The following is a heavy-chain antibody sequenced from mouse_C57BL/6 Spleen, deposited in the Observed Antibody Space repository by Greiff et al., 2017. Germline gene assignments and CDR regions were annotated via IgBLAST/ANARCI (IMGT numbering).Heavy chain of an antibody. CDR1: GYTFTSYW. D-gene: IGHD4-1*01. J-gene: IGHJ4*01. CDR2: IHPNSGST. CDR3: ARCPSGNYAMDY. V-gene: IGHV1-64*01. Sequence: QVQLQQPGAELVKPGASVKLSCKASGYTFTSYWMHWVKQRPGQGLEWIGMIHPNSGSTNYNEKFKSKATLTVDKSSSTAYMQLSSLTSEDSAVYYCARCPSGNYAMDYWGQGTSVTVSS.